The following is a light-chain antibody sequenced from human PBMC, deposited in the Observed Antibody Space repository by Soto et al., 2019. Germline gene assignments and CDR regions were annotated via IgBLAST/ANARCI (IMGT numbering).Light chain of an antibody. Sequence: QSALTQPASVSGSPGQSITISCTGTISDGGNYNLVSWYQHHPGKAPKLMIYEVGERPSGVSNRFSGSKSGNTASLTLSGLQAEDEADYYCCSYAGSGTYVFGIGTKVTVL. CDR2: EVG. CDR1: ISDGGNYNL. CDR3: CSYAGSGTYV. J-gene: IGLJ1*01. V-gene: IGLV2-23*02.